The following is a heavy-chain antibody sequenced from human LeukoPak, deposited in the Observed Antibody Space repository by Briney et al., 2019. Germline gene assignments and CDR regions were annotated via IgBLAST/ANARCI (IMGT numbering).Heavy chain of an antibody. CDR2: IYYSGST. J-gene: IGHJ4*02. CDR3: ARAPVTSCRGAYCYPFDY. V-gene: IGHV4-39*07. D-gene: IGHD2-21*01. CDR1: GGSISSSSYY. Sequence: SETLSLTCSVSGGSISSSSYYWGWIRQPPGKGLEWIGSIYYSGSTYYNPSLKSRVTISADTSKNQFSLKLSSVTAADTAVYYCARAPVTSCRGAYCYPFDYWGQGTLVTVSS.